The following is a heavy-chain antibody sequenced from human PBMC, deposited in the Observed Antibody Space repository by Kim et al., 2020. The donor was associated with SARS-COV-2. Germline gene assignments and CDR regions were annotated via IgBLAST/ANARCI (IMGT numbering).Heavy chain of an antibody. Sequence: SETLSLTCTVSGGSISSYYWSWIRQPAGKGLEWIGRIYTSGSTNYNPSLKSRVTMSVDTSKNQFSLNLSSVTAADTAVYYCARGASWNYYYGMDVWGQGTTVTVSS. CDR3: ARGASWNYYYGMDV. V-gene: IGHV4-4*07. CDR2: IYTSGST. CDR1: GGSISSYY. J-gene: IGHJ6*02. D-gene: IGHD5-12*01.